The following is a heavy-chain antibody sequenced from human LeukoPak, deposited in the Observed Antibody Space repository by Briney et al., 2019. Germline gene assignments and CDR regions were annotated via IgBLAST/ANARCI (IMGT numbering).Heavy chain of an antibody. D-gene: IGHD1-26*01. J-gene: IGHJ4*02. CDR1: GYSFTSYY. CDR3: ARSVWELLGIDY. CDR2: INPSGTST. Sequence: ASVKVSCKASGYSFTSYYIHWVRQAPGQGLEWMGIINPSGTSTSYAQKFRGRVTMTRDTSTSTVYMELSSLKSEDTAVYYCARSVWELLGIDYWGQGTLVTVSS. V-gene: IGHV1-46*01.